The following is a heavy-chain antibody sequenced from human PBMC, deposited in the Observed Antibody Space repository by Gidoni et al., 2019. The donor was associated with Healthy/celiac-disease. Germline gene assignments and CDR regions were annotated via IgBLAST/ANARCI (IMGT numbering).Heavy chain of an antibody. CDR3: ALRGPMTTVTLHYYYYGMDV. CDR2: ST. J-gene: IGHJ6*02. V-gene: IGHV4-4*02. D-gene: IGHD4-17*01. Sequence: STNYNPSLKSRVTISVDKSKNQFSLKLSSVTAADTAVYYCALRGPMTTVTLHYYYYGMDVWGQGTTVTVSS.